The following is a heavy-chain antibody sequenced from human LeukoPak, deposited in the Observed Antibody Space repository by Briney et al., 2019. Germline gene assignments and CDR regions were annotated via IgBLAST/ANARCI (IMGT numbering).Heavy chain of an antibody. D-gene: IGHD4-17*01. Sequence: KPSETLSLTCTVSGGSISSYYWSWIRQPPGKGLEWIGYIYYSGSTNYNPSLKSRVTISVDTSKNQSSLKLSSVTAADTAVYYCASAHDYGDYALENWGQGTLVTVSS. CDR2: IYYSGST. CDR1: GGSISSYY. V-gene: IGHV4-59*01. CDR3: ASAHDYGDYALEN. J-gene: IGHJ4*02.